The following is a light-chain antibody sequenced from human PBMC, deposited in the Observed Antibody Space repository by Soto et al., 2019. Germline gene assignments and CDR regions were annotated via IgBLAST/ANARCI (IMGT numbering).Light chain of an antibody. CDR2: KGT. J-gene: IGLJ1*01. Sequence: QSVLAQPASVSGSPGQSITISCTGTSSDVGAYNSVSWYQQHPHRAPQVIIYKGTQRASGVSNRFSGSTSGNAASLTISGLQAEDEADYYCSSYTTTNTYVFGSGTKVTVL. V-gene: IGLV2-14*02. CDR3: SSYTTTNTYV. CDR1: SSDVGAYNS.